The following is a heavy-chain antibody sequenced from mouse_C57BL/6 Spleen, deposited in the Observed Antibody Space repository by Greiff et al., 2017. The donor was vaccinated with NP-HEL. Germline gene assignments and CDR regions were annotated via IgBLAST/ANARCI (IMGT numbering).Heavy chain of an antibody. J-gene: IGHJ3*01. CDR2: IYPGGGYT. D-gene: IGHD2-4*01. Sequence: VKLMESGAELVRPGTSVKMSCKASGYTFTNYWIGWAKQRPGHGLEWIGDIYPGGGYTNYNEKFKGKATLTADKSSSTAYMQFSSLTSEDSAIYYCARDDYGSWFAYWGQGTLVTVSA. CDR3: ARDDYGSWFAY. V-gene: IGHV1-63*01. CDR1: GYTFTNYW.